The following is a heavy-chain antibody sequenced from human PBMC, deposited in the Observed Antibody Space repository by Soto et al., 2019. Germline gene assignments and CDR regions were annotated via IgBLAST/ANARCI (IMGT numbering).Heavy chain of an antibody. J-gene: IGHJ5*02. D-gene: IGHD6-13*01. CDR3: ARGNERGSSRGLNWFDP. V-gene: IGHV4-34*01. Sequence: SSETLSLTCAVYGGSFSGYYWSWIRQPPGKGLEWIGEINHSGSTNYNPSLKSRVTISVDTSKNQFSLKLSSVTAADTAVYYCARGNERGSSRGLNWFDPWGQGTLVTVSS. CDR2: INHSGST. CDR1: GGSFSGYY.